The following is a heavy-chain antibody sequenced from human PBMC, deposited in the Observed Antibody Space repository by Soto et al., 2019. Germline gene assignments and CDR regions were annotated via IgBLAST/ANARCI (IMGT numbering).Heavy chain of an antibody. D-gene: IGHD2-15*01. CDR3: AREGYCSSGSCALYSHDFFGMDF. V-gene: IGHV3-74*01. Sequence: EVQLVESGGGLVQPGGSLRLSCAASGFSFSDSWMAWARQAPGKGLFWVSRINADGSIAHYAESVKGRFTISRDNAKNTLWLQVNSLGDDDTAVYYCAREGYCSSGSCALYSHDFFGMDFWGQGTTVTVSS. J-gene: IGHJ6*02. CDR1: GFSFSDSW. CDR2: INADGSIA.